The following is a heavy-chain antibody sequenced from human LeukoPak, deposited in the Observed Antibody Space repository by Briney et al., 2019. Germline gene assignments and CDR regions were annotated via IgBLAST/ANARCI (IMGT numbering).Heavy chain of an antibody. Sequence: SETLSLTCAVYGGSFSGYYWSWIRQPPGKGLEWIGEINHSGSTNYNPSLKSRVTISVDTSKNQFSLKLSSVTAADTAVYYCAGRVGNFDYWGQGTLVTVSS. CDR1: GGSFSGYY. J-gene: IGHJ4*02. D-gene: IGHD7-27*01. CDR2: INHSGST. CDR3: AGRVGNFDY. V-gene: IGHV4-34*01.